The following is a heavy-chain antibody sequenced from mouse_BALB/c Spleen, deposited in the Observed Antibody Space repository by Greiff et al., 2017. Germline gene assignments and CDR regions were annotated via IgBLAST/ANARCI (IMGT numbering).Heavy chain of an antibody. Sequence: VQLQQSGPGLVQPSQSLSITCTVSGFSLTSYGVHWVRQSPGKGLEWLGVIWSGGSTDYNAAFISRLSISKDNSKSQVFFKMNSLQANDTAIYYCASGDYPYDYGSSYAMDYWGQGTSVTVSS. J-gene: IGHJ4*01. CDR1: GFSLTSYG. D-gene: IGHD1-1*01. CDR2: IWSGGST. V-gene: IGHV2-2*02. CDR3: ASGDYPYDYGSSYAMDY.